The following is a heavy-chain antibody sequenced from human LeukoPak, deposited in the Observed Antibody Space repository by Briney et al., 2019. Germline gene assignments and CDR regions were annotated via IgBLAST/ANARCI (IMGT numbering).Heavy chain of an antibody. CDR2: FYTSGST. CDR1: GGSISSYY. CDR3: AREGNWNDGDYYYYMDV. D-gene: IGHD1-1*01. J-gene: IGHJ6*03. Sequence: PSETLSLTCTVSGGSISSYYWSWIRQPAGKGLEWIGRFYTSGSTNYNPSLKSRVTMSVDTSKNQFSLKLSSVTAADTAVYYCAREGNWNDGDYYYYMDVWGKGTTVTVSS. V-gene: IGHV4-4*07.